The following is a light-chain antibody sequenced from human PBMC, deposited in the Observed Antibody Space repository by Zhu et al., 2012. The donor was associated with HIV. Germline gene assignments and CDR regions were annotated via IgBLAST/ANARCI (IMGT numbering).Light chain of an antibody. J-gene: IGKJ3*01. CDR3: QQHNT. Sequence: DIQMTQSPSTLSASVGDKVTISCRASQSISSWLAWYQQKPGRAPKLLIYKTSSLESGVPSRFSGSGSGTEFTLTITSLQPDDFGTYFCQQHNTFGPGTKVDIK. V-gene: IGKV1-5*03. CDR2: KTS. CDR1: QSISSW.